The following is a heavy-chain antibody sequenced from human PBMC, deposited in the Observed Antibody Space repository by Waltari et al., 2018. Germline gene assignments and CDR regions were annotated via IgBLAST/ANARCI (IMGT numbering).Heavy chain of an antibody. Sequence: QVQLVQSGAEVKKPGASVKVSCKASGYTFTSYYMHWVRQAPGQGLEWMGIINPSGDSTSYAQNFQGRVTMTRYTSTSTVYMELSSLRSEDTAVYYWARQLWAGPGAFDIWGQGTMVTVSS. V-gene: IGHV1-46*01. CDR3: ARQLWAGPGAFDI. CDR1: GYTFTSYY. CDR2: INPSGDST. D-gene: IGHD5-18*01. J-gene: IGHJ3*02.